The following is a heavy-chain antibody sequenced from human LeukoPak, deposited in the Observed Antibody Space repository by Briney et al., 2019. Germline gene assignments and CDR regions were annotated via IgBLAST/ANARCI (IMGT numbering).Heavy chain of an antibody. CDR3: ASGARDYYDSSGYYYHAFDI. V-gene: IGHV1-69*13. CDR2: IIPIFGTA. J-gene: IGHJ3*02. Sequence: SVKVSCKASGGTFSSYAISWVRQAPGQGLEWMGGIIPIFGTANYAQKFQGRVTITADESTSTAYMELSSLRSEDTAVYYCASGARDYYDSSGYYYHAFDIRGQGTMVTVSS. CDR1: GGTFSSYA. D-gene: IGHD3-22*01.